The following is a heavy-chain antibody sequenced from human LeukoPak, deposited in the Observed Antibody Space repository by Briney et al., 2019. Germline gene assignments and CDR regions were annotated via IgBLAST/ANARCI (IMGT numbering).Heavy chain of an antibody. CDR3: ARDLLGITMVRAAYYYYGMDV. J-gene: IGHJ6*02. Sequence: SQTLSLTCAISGDSVSSNSAAWNWIRQSPSRGLQWLGRTYYRSKWYNDYAVSVKRRITINPDTSKNQFSLQLNSVTPEDTAVYYCARDLLGITMVRAAYYYYGMDVWGQGTMVTVSS. V-gene: IGHV6-1*01. CDR2: TYYRSKWYN. CDR1: GDSVSSNSAA. D-gene: IGHD3-10*01.